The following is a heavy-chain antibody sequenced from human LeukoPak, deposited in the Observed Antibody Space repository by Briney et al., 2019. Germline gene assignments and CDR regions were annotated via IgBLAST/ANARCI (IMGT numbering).Heavy chain of an antibody. Sequence: GGSLRLSCAASGFTFSTYAMSWVRQAPGKGLEWVSAISGSGGSTYYADSVKGRFTISRDNSKNTLYLQMNSLRAEDTAVYSCAKPSSGWPSYYFDYWGQGTLVTVSS. V-gene: IGHV3-23*01. CDR2: ISGSGGST. J-gene: IGHJ4*02. D-gene: IGHD6-19*01. CDR3: AKPSSGWPSYYFDY. CDR1: GFTFSTYA.